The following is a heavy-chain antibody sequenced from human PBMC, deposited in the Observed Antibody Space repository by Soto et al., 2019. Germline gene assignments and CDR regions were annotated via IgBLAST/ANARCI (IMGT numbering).Heavy chain of an antibody. CDR1: GYTFTSYY. V-gene: IGHV1-46*01. CDR3: ARGGEGDYDAYYYHGMDV. D-gene: IGHD4-17*01. Sequence: ASVKVSCKASGYTFTSYYMHWVRQAPGQGLEWMGIINPSGGSTSYAQKFQGRVTMTRDTSTSTVYMELSSLRSEDTAVYYCARGGEGDYDAYYYHGMDVWGQGTTVTVSS. CDR2: INPSGGST. J-gene: IGHJ6*02.